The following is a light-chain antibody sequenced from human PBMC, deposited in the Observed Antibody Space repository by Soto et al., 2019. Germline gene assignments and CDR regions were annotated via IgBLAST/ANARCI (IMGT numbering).Light chain of an antibody. J-gene: IGKJ5*01. CDR2: AAS. V-gene: IGKV3-20*01. Sequence: DIVLTQSPSTLSSPVGERATISCKSSQSVSSCYLDWYQKKPGQAPRILIYAASSRGTGIPDRLSGTGSGTDFTITISRLETEESAVYHRQHYGSPSITFGQGTRLEIK. CDR1: QSVSSCY. CDR3: QHYGSPSIT.